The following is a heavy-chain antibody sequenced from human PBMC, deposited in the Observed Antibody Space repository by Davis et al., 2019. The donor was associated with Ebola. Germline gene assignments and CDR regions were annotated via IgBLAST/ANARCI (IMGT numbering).Heavy chain of an antibody. CDR2: IYYSGST. V-gene: IGHV4-31*03. CDR3: ARRSGWIQYYFDY. J-gene: IGHJ4*02. CDR1: GGSISSGGYY. Sequence: SETLSLTCTVSGGSISSGGYYWSWIRQHPGKGLEWIGYIYYSGSTYYNPSLKSRVTISVDTSKNQFSLKLSSVTAADTAVYYCARRSGWIQYYFDYWGQGTLVTVSS. D-gene: IGHD6-19*01.